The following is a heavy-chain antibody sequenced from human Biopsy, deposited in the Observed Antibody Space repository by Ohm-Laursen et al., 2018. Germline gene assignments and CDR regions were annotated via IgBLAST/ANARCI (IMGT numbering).Heavy chain of an antibody. CDR3: AGIVLGPTNDAFDI. CDR1: GDSIRNYY. J-gene: IGHJ3*02. Sequence: SDTLSLTCTVSGDSIRNYYWSWIRQAAGKGLEWIGRIYPGGGTIYNPSLKSRVTMSVDTSKNHFSLNLNSVTAAATAVYYCAGIVLGPTNDAFDIWGQGTMVTVSS. D-gene: IGHD1-26*01. V-gene: IGHV4-4*07. CDR2: IYPGGGT.